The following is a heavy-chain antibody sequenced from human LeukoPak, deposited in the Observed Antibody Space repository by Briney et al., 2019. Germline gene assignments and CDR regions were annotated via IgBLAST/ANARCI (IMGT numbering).Heavy chain of an antibody. CDR1: GFTFGNYA. J-gene: IGHJ4*02. CDR2: ISGIDGRT. Sequence: GVSLRLSCAASGFTFGNYAINWVRQAPGKGLEWVSAISGIDGRTHYADSVKGRFTISGDNSKNTLYLQMNSLRAEDTAVYYCAREASLYLSIDYWGQGTLVTVSS. CDR3: AREASLYLSIDY. V-gene: IGHV3-23*01.